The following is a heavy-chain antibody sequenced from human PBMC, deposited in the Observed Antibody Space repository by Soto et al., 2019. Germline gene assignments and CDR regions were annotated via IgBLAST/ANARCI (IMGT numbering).Heavy chain of an antibody. J-gene: IGHJ5*02. CDR3: ARISHAYFYGWLDP. V-gene: IGHV4-31*03. CDR2: ISHSGIT. CDR1: GGSITTGGDY. Sequence: SETLSLTCTVSGGSITTGGDYWSWIRQNPGKGLEWIGYISHSGITEYNPSLNSRLTLSIDTSKNQFSLEMTSVTAADTAVYYCARISHAYFYGWLDPWGQGIPVTVSS. D-gene: IGHD4-17*01.